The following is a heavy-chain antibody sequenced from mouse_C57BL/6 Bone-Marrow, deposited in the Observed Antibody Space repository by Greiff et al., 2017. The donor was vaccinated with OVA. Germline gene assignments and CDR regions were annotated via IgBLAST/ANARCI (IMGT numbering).Heavy chain of an antibody. CDR1: GYTFTSYW. J-gene: IGHJ4*01. CDR2: IDPSDSYT. CDR3: AGGGRFYAMDY. D-gene: IGHD1-1*01. V-gene: IGHV1-59*01. Sequence: QVQLQQPGAELVRPGTSVKLSCKASGYTFTSYWMHWVKQRPGQGLEWIGVIDPSDSYTNYNQKFKGKATLTVDTSSSTAYMQLSSLTSEDSAVYYCAGGGRFYAMDYWGQGTSVTVSS.